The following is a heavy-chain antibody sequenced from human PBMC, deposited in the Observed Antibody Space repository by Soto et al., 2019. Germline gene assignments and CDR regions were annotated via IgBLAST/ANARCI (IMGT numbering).Heavy chain of an antibody. D-gene: IGHD3-3*01. CDR3: ARDRYYDFWSGSLEPYYYGMDV. Sequence: PGGSLRLSCAASGFTFSSYAMHWVRQAPGKGLEWVAVISYDGSNKYYADSVKGRFTISRDNSKNMLYLQMNSLRAEDTAVYYCARDRYYDFWSGSLEPYYYGMDVWGQGTTVTVYS. CDR2: ISYDGSNK. J-gene: IGHJ6*02. V-gene: IGHV3-30-3*01. CDR1: GFTFSSYA.